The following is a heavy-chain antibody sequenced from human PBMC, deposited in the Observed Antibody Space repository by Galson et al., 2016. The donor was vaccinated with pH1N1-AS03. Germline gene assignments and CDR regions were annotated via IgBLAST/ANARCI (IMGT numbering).Heavy chain of an antibody. CDR3: ARAAPFDP. J-gene: IGHJ5*02. D-gene: IGHD2-15*01. Sequence: SVKVSCKASGYTFPNFGMSWVRQAPGQGLEWMGWISPYNGNTQYAQRLEGRVTMTTDTSTNTAYFELRSLTYDDTAVYYCARAAPFDPWGHGTLVIVSS. CDR1: GYTFPNFG. V-gene: IGHV1-18*04. CDR2: ISPYNGNT.